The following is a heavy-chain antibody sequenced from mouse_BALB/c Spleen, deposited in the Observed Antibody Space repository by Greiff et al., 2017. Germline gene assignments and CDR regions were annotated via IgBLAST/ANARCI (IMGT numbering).Heavy chain of an antibody. Sequence: EVQGVESGGDLVKPGGSLKLSCAASGFTFTSYGMSWVRQTPDKRLEWVATVSSGGSYTYYQDSLKGRFTIPRDNAKNNLYLQMSSLKSEDTAMYYCARGFITTVVATRYLDVWGEGTAVTVSS. CDR2: VSSGGSYT. D-gene: IGHD1-1*01. CDR1: GFTFTSYG. J-gene: IGHJ1*01. V-gene: IGHV5-6*01. CDR3: ARGFITTVVATRYLDV.